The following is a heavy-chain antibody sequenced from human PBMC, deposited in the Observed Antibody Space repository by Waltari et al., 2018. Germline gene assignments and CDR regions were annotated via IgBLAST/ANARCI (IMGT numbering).Heavy chain of an antibody. J-gene: IGHJ4*02. CDR3: ARGDYSSSRFFDY. CDR1: GYTFTGYY. D-gene: IGHD6-6*01. V-gene: IGHV1-2*02. CDR2: TNPNRGGS. Sequence: QVQLVQSGAEVKKPGASVKVSCKASGYTFTGYYMHWVRQAPGQGLEWRGWTNPNRGGSNYAQKFQGRVTMTRDTSISTAYMELSRLRSDDTAVYYCARGDYSSSRFFDYWGQGTLVTVSS.